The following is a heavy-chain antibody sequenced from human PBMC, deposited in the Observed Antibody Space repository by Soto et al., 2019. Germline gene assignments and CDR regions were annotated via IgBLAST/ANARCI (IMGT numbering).Heavy chain of an antibody. Sequence: TGGSLRLSCAVSGFTVRANYMSWVRQAPGKGLEWVSVIYSGGTTYYADSVKGRFIISRDISKNTLYLQMNILRAEDTAVYYCAKRSYDSSGYSDYWGQGTLVTVSS. J-gene: IGHJ4*02. CDR1: GFTVRANY. CDR3: AKRSYDSSGYSDY. V-gene: IGHV3-53*01. D-gene: IGHD3-22*01. CDR2: IYSGGTT.